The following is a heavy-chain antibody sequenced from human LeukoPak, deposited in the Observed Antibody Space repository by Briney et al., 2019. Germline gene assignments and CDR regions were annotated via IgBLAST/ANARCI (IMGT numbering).Heavy chain of an antibody. Sequence: SETLSLTCAVYGGAFSGYYWSWIRQPPGKGLEWIGEINHSGSTNYNPSLKSRVTISVDTSKNQFSLKLSSVTAADTAVYYCARGKKYYYGSGSYNHFDYWGQGTLVTVSS. D-gene: IGHD3-10*01. J-gene: IGHJ4*02. V-gene: IGHV4-34*01. CDR2: INHSGST. CDR1: GGAFSGYY. CDR3: ARGKKYYYGSGSYNHFDY.